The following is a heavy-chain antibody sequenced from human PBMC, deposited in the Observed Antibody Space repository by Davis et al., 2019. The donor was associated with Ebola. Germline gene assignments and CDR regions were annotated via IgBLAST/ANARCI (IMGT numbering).Heavy chain of an antibody. CDR2: IRQDGSDK. V-gene: IGHV3-7*01. CDR3: TRFSRGELENY. CDR1: GVTFSSYW. Sequence: GASLRLACAVSGVTFSSYWMTWVRRVPGKGLEWVANIRQDGSDKQYVGSVEGRFTISRDNAKSSLYLQMNSLRVEDTGVYYCTRFSRGELENYWGQGTLVTVSS. J-gene: IGHJ4*02. D-gene: IGHD3-10*01.